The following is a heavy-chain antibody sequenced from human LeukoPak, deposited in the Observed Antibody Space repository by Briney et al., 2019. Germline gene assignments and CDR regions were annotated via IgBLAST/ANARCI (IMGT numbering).Heavy chain of an antibody. D-gene: IGHD5-18*01. V-gene: IGHV1-69*06. Sequence: SVKVSCKASGGTFSSYAISWVRQAPGQGLEWMGGIIPIFGTANYAQKFQGRVTITADKSTSTAYMELSSLRSEDTAVYYCARDGGGYSYGYRDFWGQGTVVRVSS. J-gene: IGHJ4*02. CDR3: ARDGGGYSYGYRDF. CDR2: IIPIFGTA. CDR1: GGTFSSYA.